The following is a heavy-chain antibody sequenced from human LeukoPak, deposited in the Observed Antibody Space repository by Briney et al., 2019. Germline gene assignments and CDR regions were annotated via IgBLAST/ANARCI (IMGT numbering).Heavy chain of an antibody. CDR1: GGSISGSYY. V-gene: IGHV4-39*01. D-gene: IGHD2-15*01. J-gene: IGHJ4*02. Sequence: PSETLSLTCTVSGGSISGSYYWGWIRQPPGKGLEWIGSIYYSGTTYYNPSLKSRVTISVDTSKNYFSLKLSSVTAAGTAVYYCARQRGYCSGGSCYRTPHFDYWGQGTLVTVSS. CDR2: IYYSGTT. CDR3: ARQRGYCSGGSCYRTPHFDY.